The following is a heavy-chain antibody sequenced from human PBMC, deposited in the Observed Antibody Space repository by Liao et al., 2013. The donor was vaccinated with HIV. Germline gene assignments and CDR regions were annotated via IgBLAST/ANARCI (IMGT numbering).Heavy chain of an antibody. CDR2: INHSGST. V-gene: IGHV4-34*01. D-gene: IGHD6-19*01. Sequence: QVQLQQWGAGLLKPSETLSLTCAVYGGSFSGYYWSWIRQPPGKGLEWIGEINHSGSTNYNPSLKSRVTISVDTSKNQFSLKLSSVTAADTAVYYCARVPLNSGWYRRYFDLWGRGTLVTVSS. J-gene: IGHJ2*01. CDR3: ARVPLNSGWYRRYFDL. CDR1: GGSFSGYY.